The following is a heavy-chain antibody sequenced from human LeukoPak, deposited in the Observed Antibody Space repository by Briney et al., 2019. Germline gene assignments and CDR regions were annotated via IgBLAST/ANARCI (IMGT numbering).Heavy chain of an antibody. Sequence: GGSLRLSCAASGFIFNNHAMHWVRQAPGKGLEWVAVVSFGGRNEYYADSVKGRFTISRDNSKNTLYLQMNSLRAEDTAVYYCARDRGVRPYYYGMDVWGQGTTVTVSS. J-gene: IGHJ6*02. D-gene: IGHD3-10*01. CDR1: GFIFNNHA. CDR3: ARDRGVRPYYYGMDV. V-gene: IGHV3-30*14. CDR2: VSFGGRNE.